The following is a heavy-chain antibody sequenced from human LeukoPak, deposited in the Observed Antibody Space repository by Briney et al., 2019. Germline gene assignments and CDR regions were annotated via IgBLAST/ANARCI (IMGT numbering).Heavy chain of an antibody. CDR3: ARDLRYVYSGYVGY. D-gene: IGHD1-26*01. CDR2: INPNSGGT. J-gene: IGHJ4*03. V-gene: IGHV1-2*02. CDR1: GYTFTGYY. Sequence: ASVKVSCKASGYTFTGYYMHWVRQAPGQGLEWMGWINPNSGGTNYAQKFLGRVTMTRDTSISTAYMELSRLRSDDTAVYYCARDLRYVYSGYVGYWGQGTLVTVSS.